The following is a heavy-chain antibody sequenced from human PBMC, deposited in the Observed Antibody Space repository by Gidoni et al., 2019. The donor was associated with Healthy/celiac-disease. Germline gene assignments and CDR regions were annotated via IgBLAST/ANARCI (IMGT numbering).Heavy chain of an antibody. Sequence: QLQLQESGQGLVKPSETLSLTCTVSGGSISSSSYYWGWIRQPPGKGLEWIGSISYSGSTYYNPSLKSRVTISVDTSKNQFSLKLSSVTAADTAVYYCYSGYDQRVDYWGQGTLVTVSS. CDR1: GGSISSSSYY. J-gene: IGHJ4*02. V-gene: IGHV4-39*07. D-gene: IGHD5-12*01. CDR3: YSGYDQRVDY. CDR2: ISYSGST.